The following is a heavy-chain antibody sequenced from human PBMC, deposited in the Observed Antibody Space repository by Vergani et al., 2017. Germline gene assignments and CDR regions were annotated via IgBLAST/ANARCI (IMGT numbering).Heavy chain of an antibody. CDR1: GFTFSNFG. D-gene: IGHD2-21*02. CDR3: AKYLRDSTDGLPDS. J-gene: IGHJ4*02. V-gene: IGHV3-30*02. Sequence: VQVVETGGGLVQPGGSLRLSCAASGFTFSNFGMHWIRQAPGKGLEWLAYIGKDGINTRYRDAVKGRFTVSRDNSKDILYLQMDSLRSEDTALYYCAKYLRDSTDGLPDSWGPGTLVIVSS. CDR2: IGKDGINT.